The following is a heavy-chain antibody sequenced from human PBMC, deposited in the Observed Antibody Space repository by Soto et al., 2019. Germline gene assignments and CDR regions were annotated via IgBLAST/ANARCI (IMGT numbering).Heavy chain of an antibody. CDR2: IRSDGSEQ. V-gene: IGHV3-7*01. CDR3: VTSLTWLADY. J-gene: IGHJ4*02. D-gene: IGHD5-12*01. Sequence: GGSLRLSCAASGFTFSSHYMSWVRQAPGKGLEWVANIRSDGSEQTYVDSVKGRFTISRDNAKNSLYLQMNSLRAEDTAVFYCVTSLTWLADYWGQGTLVTVSS. CDR1: GFTFSSHY.